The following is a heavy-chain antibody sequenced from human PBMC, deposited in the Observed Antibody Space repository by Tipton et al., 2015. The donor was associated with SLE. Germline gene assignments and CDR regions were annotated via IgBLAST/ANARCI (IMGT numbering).Heavy chain of an antibody. CDR2: MSPNNGNT. D-gene: IGHD5-18*01. Sequence: QSGPEVKKPGASVKVSCKASIYTFTSYGISWVRQAPGQGLEWMGWMSPNNGNTNYAQKLQGRVTMTSDTSTSTAYMELRSLRSDDTAIYYCARVRVDTAMGVFDFWGQGTLVTVSS. CDR3: ARVRVDTAMGVFDF. V-gene: IGHV1-18*01. J-gene: IGHJ4*02. CDR1: IYTFTSYG.